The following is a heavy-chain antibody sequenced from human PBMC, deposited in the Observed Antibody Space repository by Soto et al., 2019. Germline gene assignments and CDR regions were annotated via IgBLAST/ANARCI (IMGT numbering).Heavy chain of an antibody. CDR1: GFTFSSYA. Sequence: GGSLRLSCAASGFTFSSYAMSWVRQAPGKGLEWVSAISGSGGSTYYADSVKGRFTISRDNSKNTLYLQMNSLRAEDTAVYYCAGGKIGIAAPAYGMDVWGQGTTVTVSS. CDR3: AGGKIGIAAPAYGMDV. V-gene: IGHV3-23*01. D-gene: IGHD6-13*01. CDR2: ISGSGGST. J-gene: IGHJ6*02.